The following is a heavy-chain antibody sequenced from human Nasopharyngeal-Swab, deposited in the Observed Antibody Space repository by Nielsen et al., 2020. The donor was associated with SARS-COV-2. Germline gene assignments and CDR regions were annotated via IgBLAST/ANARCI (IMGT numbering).Heavy chain of an antibody. CDR3: ASDCSGGSCYSGNI. V-gene: IGHV3-11*04. Sequence: GESLKISCAASGFTFSDYYMSWIRQAPGKGLEWVSYISSSGNTIYYADSVKGRFTISRDNAKNSLYLQMNSLRAEDTAVYYCASDCSGGSCYSGNIWGQGTMVTVSS. CDR2: ISSSGNTI. J-gene: IGHJ3*02. D-gene: IGHD2-15*01. CDR1: GFTFSDYY.